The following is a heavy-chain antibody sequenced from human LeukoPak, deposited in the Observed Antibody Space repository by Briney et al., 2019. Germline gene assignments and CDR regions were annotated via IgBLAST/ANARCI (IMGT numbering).Heavy chain of an antibody. J-gene: IGHJ4*02. CDR3: AKDHYWSIDY. V-gene: IGHV3-21*01. CDR1: EFIFSSYS. CDR2: ISSSSSYK. Sequence: GGSLRLSCAASEFIFSSYSMNWVRQAPGKGLEWVSSISSSSSYKYYADSVKGRFTISRDIAKNTLYLQMNSLRAEDTGVYYCAKDHYWSIDYWGRGTLVTVSS. D-gene: IGHD3-3*01.